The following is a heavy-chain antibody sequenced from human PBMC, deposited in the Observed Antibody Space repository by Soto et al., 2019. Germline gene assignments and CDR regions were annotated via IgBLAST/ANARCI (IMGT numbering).Heavy chain of an antibody. CDR1: GGTFSSYA. V-gene: IGHV1-69*13. J-gene: IGHJ4*02. D-gene: IGHD3-10*01. CDR3: ARDGVRRDNYRGPFDY. Sequence: ASVKVSCKASGGTFSSYAISWVRQAPGQGLEWMGGIIPIFGTANYAQKFQGRVTITADESTSTAYMELSSLRSEDTAVYYCARDGVRRDNYRGPFDYWGQGTLVTVSS. CDR2: IIPIFGTA.